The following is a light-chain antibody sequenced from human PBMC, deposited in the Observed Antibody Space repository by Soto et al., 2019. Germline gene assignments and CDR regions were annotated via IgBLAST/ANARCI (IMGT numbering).Light chain of an antibody. CDR2: GAS. J-gene: IGKJ1*01. CDR3: QQYGSSPRT. V-gene: IGKV3-20*01. Sequence: EIVLTQSPGTLSLSPGERATLSCRSSQRVSSNLAWYQQQPGQAPRLLIYGASSRATGIPDRFSGSGSGTDFPLTISRLEPEDFAVYYCQQYGSSPRTFGQGTKVHIK. CDR1: QRVSSN.